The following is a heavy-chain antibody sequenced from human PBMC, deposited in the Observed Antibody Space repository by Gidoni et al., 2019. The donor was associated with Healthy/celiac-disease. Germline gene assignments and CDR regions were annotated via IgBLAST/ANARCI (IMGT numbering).Heavy chain of an antibody. V-gene: IGHV3-21*01. CDR3: ARGRYFDWSLPDAFDI. CDR1: GFTFSSYS. D-gene: IGHD3-9*01. CDR2: ISSSSSYI. J-gene: IGHJ3*02. Sequence: EVQLVESGGGLVKPGGSLRLSCAASGFTFSSYSMNWVRQAPGKGLEWVSSISSSSSYIYYADSVKGRFTISRDNAKNSLYLQMNSLRAEDTAVYYCARGRYFDWSLPDAFDIWGQGTMVTVSS.